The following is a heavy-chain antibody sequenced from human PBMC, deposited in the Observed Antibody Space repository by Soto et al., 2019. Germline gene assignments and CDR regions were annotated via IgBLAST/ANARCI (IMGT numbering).Heavy chain of an antibody. CDR1: GYSFTSYW. Sequence: PGESLKISCKGSGYSFTSYWISWVRQMPGKGLEWMGRIDPSDSYTNYSPSFQGHVTISADKSISTAYLQWSSLKASDTAMYYCARFILRDCSVGSCYPYYYYGIDVWGQGTTVTVSS. J-gene: IGHJ6*02. CDR3: ARFILRDCSVGSCYPYYYYGIDV. CDR2: IDPSDSYT. V-gene: IGHV5-10-1*01. D-gene: IGHD2-15*01.